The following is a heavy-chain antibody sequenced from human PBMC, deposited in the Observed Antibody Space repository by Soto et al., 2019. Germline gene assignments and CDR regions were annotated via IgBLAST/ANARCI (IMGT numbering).Heavy chain of an antibody. CDR2: INGGDDSK. CDR1: GFSFRSSP. Sequence: GGSLRLSCAVSGFSFRSSPMSWVRRAPGKGLEWVSGINGGDDSKHYAESVRGRFTITRDNSKNTLLLQMNSLRVEDTAIYYFAKDSHWGIISPTHDYWGQGTLVTVSS. D-gene: IGHD3-16*01. V-gene: IGHV3-23*01. CDR3: AKDSHWGIISPTHDY. J-gene: IGHJ4*02.